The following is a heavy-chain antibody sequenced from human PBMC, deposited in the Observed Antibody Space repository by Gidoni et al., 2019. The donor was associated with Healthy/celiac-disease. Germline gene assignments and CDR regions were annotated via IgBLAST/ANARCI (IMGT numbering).Heavy chain of an antibody. CDR1: GGSFSGYY. CDR2: INHSGST. CDR3: ARTIVVVPAASPRQKNYYMDV. Sequence: QVQLQQWGAGLLKPSETLSLTCAVSGGSFSGYYWSWIRQPPGKGLEWIGEINHSGSTNYNPSRKSRVTISVDTSKNKCSLKLSSVTAADTAVYYCARTIVVVPAASPRQKNYYMDVWGKGTTVTVSS. J-gene: IGHJ6*03. D-gene: IGHD2-2*01. V-gene: IGHV4-34*01.